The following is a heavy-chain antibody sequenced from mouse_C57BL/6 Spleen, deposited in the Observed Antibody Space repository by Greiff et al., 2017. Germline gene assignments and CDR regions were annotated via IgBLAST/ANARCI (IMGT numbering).Heavy chain of an antibody. Sequence: DVQLVESGGGLVQPGGSLKLSCAASGFTFSDYYMYWVRQTPEKRLEWVAYISNGGGSTYYPDTVKGRFTISRDNAKNTLYLQMSRLKSEDTAMYYCARHDGYDGGNAMDYWGQGTSVTVSS. CDR3: ARHDGYDGGNAMDY. D-gene: IGHD2-2*01. CDR2: ISNGGGST. J-gene: IGHJ4*01. V-gene: IGHV5-12*01. CDR1: GFTFSDYY.